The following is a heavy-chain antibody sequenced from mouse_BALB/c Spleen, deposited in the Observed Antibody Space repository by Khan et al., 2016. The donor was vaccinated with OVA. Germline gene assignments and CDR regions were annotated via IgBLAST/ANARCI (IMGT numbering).Heavy chain of an antibody. V-gene: IGHV1-9*01. CDR3: ARVNYGSRDYFDY. J-gene: IGHJ2*01. CDR2: ILPGSGSR. CDR1: GYTFSGYW. D-gene: IGHD1-1*01. Sequence: QVQLKESGAELMKPGASVKISCKATGYTFSGYWLEWVKQRPGHGLAWIGEILPGSGSRNYNEKFKGKATFTADISSKTTYMQLSSLTSEDSAVYYCARVNYGSRDYFDYWGQGTTLTVSS.